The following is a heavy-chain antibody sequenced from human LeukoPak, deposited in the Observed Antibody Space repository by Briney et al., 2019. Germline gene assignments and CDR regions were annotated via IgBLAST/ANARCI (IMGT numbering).Heavy chain of an antibody. CDR2: IYTSGST. V-gene: IGHV4-4*07. Sequence: SETLSLTCTVSGGSINSYYWSWIRQPAGKGLEWIGRIYTSGSTDYNPSLKSRVTMSVDTSKNQFSLKLTSVTAADTAVYYCARAQSSSSYIDCWGQGTLVTVSS. CDR3: ARAQSSSSYIDC. D-gene: IGHD6-13*01. CDR1: GGSINSYY. J-gene: IGHJ4*02.